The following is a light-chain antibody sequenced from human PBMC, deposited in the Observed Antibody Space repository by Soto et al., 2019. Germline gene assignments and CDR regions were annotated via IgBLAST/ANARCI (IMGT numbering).Light chain of an antibody. V-gene: IGLV2-8*01. CDR2: EVN. J-gene: IGLJ1*01. Sequence: QSALTQPPSASGSPGQAVTISCTGTSGDVGGYNYVSWYQQHPGKAPKLMIYEVNKRPSGVPDRFSGSKSGNTASLTVSGLQAEDEADYYCSSYAGSNNFPYVFGTGTKVTV. CDR1: SGDVGGYNY. CDR3: SSYAGSNNFPYV.